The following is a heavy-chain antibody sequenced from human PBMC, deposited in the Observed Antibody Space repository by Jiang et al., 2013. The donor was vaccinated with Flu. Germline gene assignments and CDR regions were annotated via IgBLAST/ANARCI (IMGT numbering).Heavy chain of an antibody. J-gene: IGHJ3*02. CDR3: ARDRRTVRTPNDVFDI. Sequence: GLVKPSETLSLTCTVSGDSITNYYWSWIRQPPGRGLEWIGYIYYTGSTNYDPSLKSRVSISVDTSKTQFSLKVSSVTAADTAVYYCARDRRTVRTPNDVFDIWGQGTMVIVSS. CDR2: IYYTGST. D-gene: IGHD4-17*01. CDR1: GDSITNYY. V-gene: IGHV4-59*01.